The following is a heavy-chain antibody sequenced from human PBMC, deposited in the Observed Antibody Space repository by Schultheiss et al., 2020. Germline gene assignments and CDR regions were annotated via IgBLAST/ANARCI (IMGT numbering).Heavy chain of an antibody. Sequence: ASVKVSCKASGYTFTGYYMHWVRQAPGQGLEWMGWINPNSGGTNYAQKFQGRVTMTRDTSISTAYMELSRLRSDDTAVYYCAKSPAIKDAFDIWGQGTMVTVSS. V-gene: IGHV1-2*02. CDR3: AKSPAIKDAFDI. D-gene: IGHD3-9*01. CDR2: INPNSGGT. CDR1: GYTFTGYY. J-gene: IGHJ3*02.